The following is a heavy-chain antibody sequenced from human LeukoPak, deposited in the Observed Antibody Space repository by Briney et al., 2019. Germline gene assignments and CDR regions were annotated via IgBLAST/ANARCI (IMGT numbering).Heavy chain of an antibody. D-gene: IGHD3-10*01. J-gene: IGHJ4*02. Sequence: KPSETLSLTCTVSGGSISSSSYYWGWIRQPPGKGLEWIGSIYYSGSTYYNPSLKSRVTISVDTSKNQFSLKLSSVTAADTAVYYCARLSSGPYYFDYWGQGTLVTVSS. CDR1: GGSISSSSYY. V-gene: IGHV4-39*01. CDR2: IYYSGST. CDR3: ARLSSGPYYFDY.